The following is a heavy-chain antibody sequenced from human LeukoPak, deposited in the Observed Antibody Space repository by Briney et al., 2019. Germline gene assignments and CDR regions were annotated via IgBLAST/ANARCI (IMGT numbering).Heavy chain of an antibody. V-gene: IGHV1-8*01. J-gene: IGHJ4*02. CDR3: ARGLQQLVDY. D-gene: IGHD6-13*01. CDR1: GYTFTSYD. CDR2: MNPNSGNT. Sequence: GASVKVSCKASGYTFTSYDINWVRQATGQGLEWIGWMNPNSGNTGYAQKFQGRVTMTRNTSISTAYMDLSSLRSEATAVYSCARGLQQLVDYWGQGTLVTVSS.